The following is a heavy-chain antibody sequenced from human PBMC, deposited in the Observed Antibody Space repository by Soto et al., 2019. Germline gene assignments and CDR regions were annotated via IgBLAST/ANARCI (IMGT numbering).Heavy chain of an antibody. Sequence: QLQLQESGPGLVKPSETLSPTCTVSGGSISSSSYYWGWIRQPPGKGLEWIGSIYYSGSTYYNPSLKSRVTISVDTSKNQFSLKLSSVTAADTAVYYCARTYGDYLFDYWGQGTLVTVSS. V-gene: IGHV4-39*01. D-gene: IGHD4-17*01. CDR3: ARTYGDYLFDY. CDR2: IYYSGST. J-gene: IGHJ4*02. CDR1: GGSISSSSYY.